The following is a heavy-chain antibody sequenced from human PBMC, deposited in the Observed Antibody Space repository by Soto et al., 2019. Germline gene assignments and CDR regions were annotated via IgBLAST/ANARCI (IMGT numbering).Heavy chain of an antibody. D-gene: IGHD6-6*01. CDR2: IYPGDSDT. J-gene: IGHJ4*02. CDR3: ATDGSSGYFDY. CDR1: GHSFITHW. Sequence: GESLKISCKGSGHSFITHWIAWVRQMPGKGPEWMGTIYPGDSDTKYNPSFQGQVTISADKSISTAYLQWNNLKASDTAMYYCATDGSSGYFDYWGQGTLVTVSS. V-gene: IGHV5-51*01.